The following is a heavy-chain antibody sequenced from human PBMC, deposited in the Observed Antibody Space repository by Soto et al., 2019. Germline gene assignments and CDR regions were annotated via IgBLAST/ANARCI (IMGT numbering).Heavy chain of an antibody. CDR1: GYALTELS. Sequence: QVQLVQSGAEVKKPGAGVKISCKVSGYALTELSMHWVRQAAGKGIEWMGGFDPEDGETIYAQKFQGRVTMTEDTSTDTAYMELSSLRSEDTAVYYCATVQYYGDLRFDYWGQGTLVTVSS. J-gene: IGHJ4*02. V-gene: IGHV1-24*01. CDR3: ATVQYYGDLRFDY. D-gene: IGHD4-17*01. CDR2: FDPEDGET.